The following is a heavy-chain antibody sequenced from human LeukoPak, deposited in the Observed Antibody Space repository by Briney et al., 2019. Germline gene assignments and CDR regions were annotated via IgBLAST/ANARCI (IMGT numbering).Heavy chain of an antibody. V-gene: IGHV3-30-3*01. D-gene: IGHD3-22*01. Sequence: GGSLRLSCAASGFTFSSYAMHWVRQAPGKGLEWVAVISYDGSNKYYADSVKGRFTISRDNSKNTLYLQMNSLRAEDTAVYYCARGDDSSGRELGYWGQGTLVTVSS. J-gene: IGHJ4*02. CDR1: GFTFSSYA. CDR3: ARGDDSSGRELGY. CDR2: ISYDGSNK.